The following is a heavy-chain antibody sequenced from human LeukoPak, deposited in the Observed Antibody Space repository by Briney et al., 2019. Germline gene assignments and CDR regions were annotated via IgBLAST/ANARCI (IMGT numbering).Heavy chain of an antibody. CDR1: GFTFSSYG. CDR3: ARAIGCSGGSCEGALDY. Sequence: GRSLRLSCAASGFTFSSYGMHWVRQAPGKGLEWVAVIWYDGSNKYYADSVKGRFTISRDNSKNTLYLQMSSLRAEDTAVYYCARAIGCSGGSCEGALDYWGQGTLVTVSS. J-gene: IGHJ4*02. V-gene: IGHV3-33*01. D-gene: IGHD2-15*01. CDR2: IWYDGSNK.